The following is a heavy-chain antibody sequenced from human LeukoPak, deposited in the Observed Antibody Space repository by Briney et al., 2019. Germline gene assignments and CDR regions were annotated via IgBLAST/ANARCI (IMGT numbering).Heavy chain of an antibody. CDR3: ARVPHYGSGNDY. J-gene: IGHJ4*02. CDR1: GYTFTSYA. V-gene: IGHV1-69*13. Sequence: ASVKVSCKASGYTFTSYAISWVRQAPGQGLEWMGGIIPIFGTANYAQKFQGRVTITADESTSTAYMELSSLRSEDTAVYYCARVPHYGSGNDYWGQGTLVTVSS. D-gene: IGHD3-10*01. CDR2: IIPIFGTA.